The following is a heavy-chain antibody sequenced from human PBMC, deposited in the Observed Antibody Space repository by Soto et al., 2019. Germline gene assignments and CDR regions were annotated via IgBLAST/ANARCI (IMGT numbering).Heavy chain of an antibody. V-gene: IGHV3-23*01. J-gene: IGHJ4*02. Sequence: EVQLLESGGGLVQPGGSLRLSCAASGCIFSNYVMSWVRQAPGKGLEWVSGISNSGGSTYYADSVKGRFTISRDNSKNTLYLQMNSLRAEDTAIYYCAKYPAVTTKGFDYWGRGALVTVSS. CDR2: ISNSGGST. CDR1: GCIFSNYV. D-gene: IGHD5-12*01. CDR3: AKYPAVTTKGFDY.